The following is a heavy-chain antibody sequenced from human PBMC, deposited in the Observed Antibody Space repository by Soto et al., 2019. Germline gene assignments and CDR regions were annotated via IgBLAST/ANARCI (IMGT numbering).Heavy chain of an antibody. Sequence: GRSPRISCAASGFSFGDYYINWVRQAPGKGLEWVGRTRNKASSYTTDYAAFVKGRFTISRDDSKNLIYLQMNSLKTEDTAVYYCAREGSSSGPDYEYWGQGT. J-gene: IGHJ4*02. V-gene: IGHV3-72*01. CDR2: TRNKASSYTT. CDR3: AREGSSSGPDYEY. CDR1: GFSFGDYY. D-gene: IGHD3-22*01.